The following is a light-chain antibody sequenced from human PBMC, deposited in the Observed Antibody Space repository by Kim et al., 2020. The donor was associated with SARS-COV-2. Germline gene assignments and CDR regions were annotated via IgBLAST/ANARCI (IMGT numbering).Light chain of an antibody. J-gene: IGLJ2*01. CDR3: QAWDSSTGV. CDR2: QDS. CDR1: KLGDKY. V-gene: IGLV3-1*01. Sequence: SYELTQPPSVSVSPGQTASITCSGDKLGDKYACWYQQKTGQSPVLVIYQDSKRPSGIPERFSGSNSGNTATLTISGTQAMDEADYYCQAWDSSTGVFGGG.